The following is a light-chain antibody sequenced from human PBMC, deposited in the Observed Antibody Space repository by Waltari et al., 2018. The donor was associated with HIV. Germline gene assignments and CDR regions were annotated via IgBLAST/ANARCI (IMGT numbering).Light chain of an antibody. V-gene: IGKV1-39*01. CDR3: LQTYSFPFT. Sequence: DIQMTQSPSSLSASIGDRVTITCRASQGINTYLSWYQQKPGKAPRLLIHTASSLHAGVPSMFSGSRSGTNFTLTISSLQPEDFATYYCLQTYSFPFTFGHGATVDIK. J-gene: IGKJ2*01. CDR2: TAS. CDR1: QGINTY.